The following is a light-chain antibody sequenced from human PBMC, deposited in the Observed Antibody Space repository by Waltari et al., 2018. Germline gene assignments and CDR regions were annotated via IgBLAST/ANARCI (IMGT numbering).Light chain of an antibody. CDR3: SSYAGSNNV. CDR1: SSDVGGYNY. J-gene: IGLJ1*01. Sequence: QSALTQPPSASGSPGQSVAISSTGPSSDVGGYNYVSWYQQHPGKAPKLMIYEVTKRPSGVPDRFSGSKSGNTASLTVSGLQAEDEADYYCSSYAGSNNVFGTGTKVTVL. V-gene: IGLV2-8*01. CDR2: EVT.